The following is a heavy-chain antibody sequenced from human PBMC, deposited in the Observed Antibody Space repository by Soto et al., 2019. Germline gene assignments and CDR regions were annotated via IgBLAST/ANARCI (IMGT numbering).Heavy chain of an antibody. V-gene: IGHV3-23*01. CDR1: GFTFSSYA. D-gene: IGHD3-9*01. Sequence: GGSLRLFCAASGFTFSSYAMSWVRQSPGKGLEWVSAISGSGGSTYYADSVKGRFTISRDNSKNTLYLQMNSLRAEDTAVYYCASAPVLRYFDWYLNWFDPWGQGTLVTVSS. J-gene: IGHJ5*02. CDR2: ISGSGGST. CDR3: ASAPVLRYFDWYLNWFDP.